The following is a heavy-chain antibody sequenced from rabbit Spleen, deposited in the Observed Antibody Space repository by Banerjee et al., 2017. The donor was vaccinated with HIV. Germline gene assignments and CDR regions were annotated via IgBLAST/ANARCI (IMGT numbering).Heavy chain of an antibody. CDR2: IWPTTDTT. CDR1: GFTISNYW. Sequence: QSLEESGGRLVQPGGSLTLSCKASGFTISNYWMNWVRQAPGKGLEWIGIIWPTTDTTYYASWVNGRFTISSDNAQNTVFLQMTSLTAADTATYFCARDGAGGSYFALWGPGTLVTVS. J-gene: IGHJ4*01. D-gene: IGHD8-1*01. V-gene: IGHV1S7*01. CDR3: ARDGAGGSYFAL.